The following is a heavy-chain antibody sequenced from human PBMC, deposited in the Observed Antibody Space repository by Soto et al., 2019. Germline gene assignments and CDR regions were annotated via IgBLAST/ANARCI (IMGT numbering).Heavy chain of an antibody. D-gene: IGHD3-9*01. CDR1: GFTFSSYS. CDR2: ISSSSSYI. CDR3: ARGFRKLRYFDCRGAFDI. V-gene: IGHV3-21*01. J-gene: IGHJ3*02. Sequence: EVQLVESGGGLVKPGGSLRLSCAASGFTFSSYSMNWVRQAPGKGLEWVSSISSSSSYIYYADSVKGRFTISRDNAKNSLDLQMNSLRAEDTAVYYCARGFRKLRYFDCRGAFDIWGQGTMVTVSS.